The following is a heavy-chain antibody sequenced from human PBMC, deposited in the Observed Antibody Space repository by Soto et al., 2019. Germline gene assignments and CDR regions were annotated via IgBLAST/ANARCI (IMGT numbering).Heavy chain of an antibody. CDR1: GYTFTSYG. V-gene: IGHV1-3*01. CDR3: ATVHGTSRSFEY. Sequence: RASVKVSCKASGYTFTSYGMNWVRQAPGRGLEWMGWINPGNGNTKYSQKFQGRVIIERDTSASTAYMELSSLRAEDTAVYYCATVHGTSRSFEYWGQGTLVTVSS. CDR2: INPGNGNT. J-gene: IGHJ4*02.